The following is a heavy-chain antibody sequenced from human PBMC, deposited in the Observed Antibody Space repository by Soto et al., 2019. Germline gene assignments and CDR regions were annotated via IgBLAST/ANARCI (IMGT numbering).Heavy chain of an antibody. CDR3: ARRQVGATKGKSWFDS. D-gene: IGHD1-26*01. CDR2: IGNSGDIS. J-gene: IGHJ5*01. V-gene: IGHV3-23*01. CDR1: GFDFSSHT. Sequence: EVHLLESGGGLLQPGGSLRLSCSASGFDFSSHTMIWVRQAPGKGLEWVASIGNSGDISNYGDSVKGRFTISRDNSKNTLYLQLNSLRAEDTALYFCARRQVGATKGKSWFDSWGQGTLVTVSS.